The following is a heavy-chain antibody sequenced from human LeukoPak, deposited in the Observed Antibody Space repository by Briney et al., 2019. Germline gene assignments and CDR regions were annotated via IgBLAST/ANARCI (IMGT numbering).Heavy chain of an antibody. CDR3: ARAKWDPRVLGESVRPYNWFDP. J-gene: IGHJ5*02. V-gene: IGHV6-1*01. Sequence: SQTLSLTCAISGDSVSSNSASWSWIRQSPSRGLEWLGRTYYRSKWCNDYALSVKGRITINPDTSKNQFSLQLNSVTPEDTAVYYCARAKWDPRVLGESVRPYNWFDPWGQGTLVTVSS. D-gene: IGHD3-10*01. CDR1: GDSVSSNSAS. CDR2: TYYRSKWCN.